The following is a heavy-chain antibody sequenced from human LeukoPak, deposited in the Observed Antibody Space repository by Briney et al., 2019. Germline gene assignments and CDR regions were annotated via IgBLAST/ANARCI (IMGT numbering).Heavy chain of an antibody. V-gene: IGHV3-21*04. CDR1: GLTFSSYS. J-gene: IGHJ6*02. CDR3: AKVGSRGYSYGYGMDV. CDR2: ISSSSSYI. Sequence: PGGSLRLSCAASGLTFSSYSMNWVRQAPGKGLEWVSSISSSSSYIYYADSVKGRFTISRDNAKNSLYLQMNSLRAEDTALYYCAKVGSRGYSYGYGMDVWGQGTTVTVSS. D-gene: IGHD5-18*01.